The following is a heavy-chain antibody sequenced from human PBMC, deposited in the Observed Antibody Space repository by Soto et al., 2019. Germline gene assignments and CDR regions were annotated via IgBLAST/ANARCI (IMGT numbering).Heavy chain of an antibody. D-gene: IGHD6-13*01. CDR2: ISYDGSNK. V-gene: IGHV3-30*18. J-gene: IGHJ1*01. CDR1: GFTFSSYA. Sequence: QVQLVESGGGVVQPGRSLRLSCAASGFTFSSYAMHWVRQAPGKGLEWVAVISYDGSNKYYADSVKGRFTISRDNSKNTRYLQMNSLRAEDTAVHYCAKGVAATGGGYWYFQHWGQGTLVTVSS. CDR3: AKGVAATGGGYWYFQH.